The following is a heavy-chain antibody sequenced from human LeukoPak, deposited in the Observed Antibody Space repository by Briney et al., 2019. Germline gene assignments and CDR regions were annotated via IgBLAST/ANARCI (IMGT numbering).Heavy chain of an antibody. J-gene: IGHJ4*02. CDR1: GGSISSGGYS. CDR3: ARGPAYYYDSSGYYLDY. V-gene: IGHV4-30-2*01. Sequence: SQTLSLTCAVSGGSISSGGYSWSWIRQPPGKGLEWIGYIYHSGSTYYNPSLKSRVTISVDRSKNQFSLKLSSVTAADTAVYYCARGPAYYYDSSGYYLDYWGQGTLVTVSS. D-gene: IGHD3-22*01. CDR2: IYHSGST.